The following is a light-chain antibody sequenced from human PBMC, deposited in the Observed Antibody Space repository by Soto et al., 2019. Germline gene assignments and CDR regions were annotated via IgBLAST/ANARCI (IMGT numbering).Light chain of an antibody. CDR2: AAS. CDR1: QGISNY. Sequence: DIQMRQSPSSLCASVGDRVTITCRASQGISNYLAWFQQKPGKVRKRLIYAASSLQSGVPSRFSGSGSGTDFTLTISRLEPEDFAVYYCQQYGSSLITFGQGTRLEIK. J-gene: IGKJ5*01. CDR3: QQYGSSLIT. V-gene: IGKV1-16*01.